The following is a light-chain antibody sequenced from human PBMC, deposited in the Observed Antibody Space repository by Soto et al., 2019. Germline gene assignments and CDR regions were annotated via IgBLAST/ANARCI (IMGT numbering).Light chain of an antibody. CDR1: SSNIGAGYN. V-gene: IGLV1-40*01. CDR3: QSYDSSLSGWL. CDR2: VDS. Sequence: QSVLTQPPSVSGAPGQRVTISCTGSSSNIGAGYNVHWYQQVPGTAPKLLIYVDSNRPSGVPDRFSGSKSGTSASLAITGLQAEDEADYYCQSYDSSLSGWLFGGGTKLTVL. J-gene: IGLJ3*02.